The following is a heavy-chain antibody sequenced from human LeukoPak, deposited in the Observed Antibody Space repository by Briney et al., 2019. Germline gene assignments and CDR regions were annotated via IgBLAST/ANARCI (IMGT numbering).Heavy chain of an antibody. J-gene: IGHJ6*02. CDR2: INWNGGST. CDR1: GFTFDDYG. D-gene: IGHD2-15*01. Sequence: GGSLRLSCAASGFTFDDYGMSWVRQAPGKGLEWVSGINWNGGSTGYADSVKGRFTISRDNAKNSLYLQMSSLRAEDTAVYYCATRVAATRWYYYYYGMDVWGQGTTVTVSS. CDR3: ATRVAATRWYYYYYGMDV. V-gene: IGHV3-20*04.